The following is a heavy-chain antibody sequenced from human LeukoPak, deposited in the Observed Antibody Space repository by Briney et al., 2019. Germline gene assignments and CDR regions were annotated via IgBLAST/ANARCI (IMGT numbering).Heavy chain of an antibody. V-gene: IGHV1-8*02. CDR3: ARGYSSSWHSNVYFDY. Sequence: GASVKVSCKASGGTFSSYAISWVRQATGQGLERMGWMNPNSGNTGYAQKFQGRVTMTRNTSISTAYMELSSLKSEDTAVYYCARGYSSSWHSNVYFDYWGQGTLVTVSS. CDR1: GGTFSSYA. D-gene: IGHD6-13*01. CDR2: MNPNSGNT. J-gene: IGHJ4*02.